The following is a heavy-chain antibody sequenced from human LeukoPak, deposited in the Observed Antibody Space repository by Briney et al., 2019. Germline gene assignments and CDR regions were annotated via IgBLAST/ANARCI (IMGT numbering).Heavy chain of an antibody. CDR2: ISGSGGKT. D-gene: IGHD3-16*02. V-gene: IGHV3-23*01. CDR1: GFSFSNYG. CDR3: AGAYVWGSYRSDY. J-gene: IGHJ4*02. Sequence: GGTLRLSCAASGFSFSNYGMSWVRQAPGKGLDWVSAISGSGGKTYYADSVKGRFTISRDNSKNTLYLQMNSLRAEDTAVYYCAGAYVWGSYRSDYWGQGTLVTVSS.